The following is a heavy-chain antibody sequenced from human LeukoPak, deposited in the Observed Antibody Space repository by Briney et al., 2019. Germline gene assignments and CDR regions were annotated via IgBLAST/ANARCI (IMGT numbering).Heavy chain of an antibody. J-gene: IGHJ5*02. CDR3: ATGLPQLTVGDFRFDP. V-gene: IGHV3-23*01. CDR2: ISGSGGST. CDR1: GFTFSSYG. Sequence: GGSLRLSCAASGFTFSSYGMSWVRQAPGKGLEWVSAISGSGGSTYYADSVKGRFTISRDNSKNTLYLQMNSLRAEDTAVYYCATGLPQLTVGDFRFDPWGQGTLVTVSS. D-gene: IGHD1-26*01.